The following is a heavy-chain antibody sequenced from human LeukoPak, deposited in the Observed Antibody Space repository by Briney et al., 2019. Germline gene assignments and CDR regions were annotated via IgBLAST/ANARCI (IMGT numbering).Heavy chain of an antibody. J-gene: IGHJ6*03. V-gene: IGHV4-34*01. CDR3: ARQGSAGSGSYLPQDYYYMDV. D-gene: IGHD3-10*01. CDR2: INHSGST. CDR1: GGSVNVYY. Sequence: SQTLSLTCAVYGGSVNVYYWSWIRQPPGKGLEWIGEINHSGSTNHNPSLKSQSTKSVDTSKNHFSLKLSSVTAADTAVYYCARQGSAGSGSYLPQDYYYMDVWGKGTAVTVSS.